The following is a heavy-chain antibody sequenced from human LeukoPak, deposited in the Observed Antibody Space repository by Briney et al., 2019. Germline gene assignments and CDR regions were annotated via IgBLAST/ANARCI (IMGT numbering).Heavy chain of an antibody. J-gene: IGHJ3*02. Sequence: ASVKVSCKASGYTFTSYYIDWVRQAPGQGLEWMGVINPSGGSTRYAQKFQGRVTMTRDTSISTAYMELSRLRSDDTAVYYCASDWGLSQLEYCSNTNCYMGAFDIWGQGTMVAVSS. V-gene: IGHV1-46*01. CDR1: GYTFTSYY. CDR3: ASDWGLSQLEYCSNTNCYMGAFDI. CDR2: INPSGGST. D-gene: IGHD2-2*02.